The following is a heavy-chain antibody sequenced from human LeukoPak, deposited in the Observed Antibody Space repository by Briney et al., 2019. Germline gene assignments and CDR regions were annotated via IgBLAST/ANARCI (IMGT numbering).Heavy chain of an antibody. V-gene: IGHV4-39*07. CDR2: INHSGST. CDR3: ARGRAPDRIVVVPAAHLLRPRYAFDI. Sequence: PSETLSLTCTVSGGSVSSGSYYWSWIRQPPGKGLEWIGEINHSGSTNYNPSLKSRVTISVDTSKNQFSLKLSSVTAADTAVYYCARGRAPDRIVVVPAAHLLRPRYAFDIWGQGTMVTVSS. D-gene: IGHD2-2*01. CDR1: GGSVSSGSYY. J-gene: IGHJ3*02.